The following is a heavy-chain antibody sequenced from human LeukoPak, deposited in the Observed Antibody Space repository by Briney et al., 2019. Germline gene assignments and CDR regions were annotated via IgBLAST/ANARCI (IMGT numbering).Heavy chain of an antibody. V-gene: IGHV1-18*01. Sequence: GASVTVSCTPSGYTFPSYGISWVRQAPGQGLEWMGWIRVYNGNTNYAQKFKGRVTMTTDTSTNTAYMELRSLGSDGTAVYFCARGGSRVTTINILDYWGQGTLVTVSS. CDR3: ARGGSRVTTINILDY. CDR2: IRVYNGNT. J-gene: IGHJ4*02. CDR1: GYTFPSYG. D-gene: IGHD5-24*01.